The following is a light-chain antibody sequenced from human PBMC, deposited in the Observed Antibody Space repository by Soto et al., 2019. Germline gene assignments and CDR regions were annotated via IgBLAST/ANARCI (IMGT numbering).Light chain of an antibody. Sequence: QSALTQPPSASGSPGQSVTISCTGTSSDVGGYNYASWYQQHPGKAPKLMIYEVSKRPSGVPDRFSGSKSGNTASLTVSGLQAEDEAEYYCSSYAGSNNLVFGGGTKLTVL. CDR1: SSDVGGYNY. J-gene: IGLJ2*01. V-gene: IGLV2-8*01. CDR3: SSYAGSNNLV. CDR2: EVS.